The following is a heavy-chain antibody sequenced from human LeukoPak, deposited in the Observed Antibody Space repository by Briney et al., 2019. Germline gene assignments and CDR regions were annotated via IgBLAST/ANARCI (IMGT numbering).Heavy chain of an antibody. CDR2: IYYSGST. D-gene: IGHD4-17*01. J-gene: IGHJ4*02. CDR3: AKDYGDYPLTFDY. CDR1: GGSISSSSYY. V-gene: IGHV4-39*07. Sequence: PSETLSLTCTVSGGSISSSSYYWGWIRQPPGKGLEWIGSIYYSGSTSSNPSLKSRVTISVDTSKNQFSLQLSSVTAADTAVYFCAKDYGDYPLTFDYWGQGTLVTVSS.